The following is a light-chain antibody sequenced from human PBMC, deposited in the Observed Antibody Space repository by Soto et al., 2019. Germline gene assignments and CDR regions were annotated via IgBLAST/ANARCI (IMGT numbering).Light chain of an antibody. V-gene: IGKV3-11*01. Sequence: EVVLTQSPVTLSLSPGERATLSCRASQSFRGLLAWYQQKPGQAPRLLIYDAYNRPTGIPPRFSGSGSGTDFTLTISSLEPEDSAVSYCQQRHMWPITFGQGTRLEIK. J-gene: IGKJ5*01. CDR3: QQRHMWPIT. CDR1: QSFRGL. CDR2: DAY.